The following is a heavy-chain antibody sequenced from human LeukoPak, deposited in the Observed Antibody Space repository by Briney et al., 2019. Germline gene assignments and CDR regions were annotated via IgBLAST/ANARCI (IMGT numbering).Heavy chain of an antibody. CDR1: GFTFSSYW. Sequence: GGSLRLSCAASGFTFSSYWMSWVRQAPGKGREGVANIKQDGSEKYYVDSVKGRFTISRANAKNSLYLQMNSLRAEDTAVYYCARDWAKLRYFDWFKTDAFDIWGQGTMVTVSS. J-gene: IGHJ3*02. CDR3: ARDWAKLRYFDWFKTDAFDI. V-gene: IGHV3-7*01. CDR2: IKQDGSEK. D-gene: IGHD3-9*01.